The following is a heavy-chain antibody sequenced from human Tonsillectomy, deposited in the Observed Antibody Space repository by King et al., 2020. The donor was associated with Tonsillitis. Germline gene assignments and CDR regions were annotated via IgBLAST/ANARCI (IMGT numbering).Heavy chain of an antibody. J-gene: IGHJ3*01. V-gene: IGHV3-23*04. D-gene: IGHD3-3*01. CDR3: AKDRLPGAVADAFDL. CDR1: GFTFNNYV. Sequence: VQLVESGGGLVQPGGSLRLSCAASGFTFNNYVMGWVRQAPGKGLEWVSGIRGDGAGTYYADSGKGRFTISSANSKTTRYLQMSSLRADDTAVYFCAKDRLPGAVADAFDLWGQGTMVTVSS. CDR2: IRGDGAGT.